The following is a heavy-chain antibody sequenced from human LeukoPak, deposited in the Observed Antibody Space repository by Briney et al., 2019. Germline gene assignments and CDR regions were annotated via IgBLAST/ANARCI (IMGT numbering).Heavy chain of an antibody. V-gene: IGHV3-23*01. CDR2: ISGSGGST. CDR1: GFTFSSYA. CDR3: ARFAAGGSYYYYMDV. D-gene: IGHD3-10*01. J-gene: IGHJ6*03. Sequence: GGSLRLSCAASGFTFSSYAMSWVRQAPGKGLEWVSAISGSGGSTYYADSVKGRFTISRDNSKNTLYLQMNSLRAEDTAVYYCARFAAGGSYYYYMDVWGKGTTVTVSS.